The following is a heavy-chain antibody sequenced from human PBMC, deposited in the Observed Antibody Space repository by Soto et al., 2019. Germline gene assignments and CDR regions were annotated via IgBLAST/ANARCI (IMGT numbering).Heavy chain of an antibody. CDR3: ARESCTSTNCYALFDH. Sequence: PGKGLEWIGEINHGGSTNYNPSLKSRVTISVDTSKNQFSLNLKSVTAADTAVYYCARESCTSTNCYALFDHWGQGSLVTVSS. V-gene: IGHV4-34*01. CDR2: INHGGST. D-gene: IGHD2-2*01. J-gene: IGHJ4*02.